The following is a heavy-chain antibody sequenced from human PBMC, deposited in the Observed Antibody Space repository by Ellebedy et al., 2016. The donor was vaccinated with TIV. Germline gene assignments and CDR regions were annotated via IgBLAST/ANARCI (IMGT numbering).Heavy chain of an antibody. CDR2: IYSRGNT. J-gene: IGHJ6*02. CDR1: GFTVSGNY. CDR3: ARARGFWSGYGYYYHGLDV. V-gene: IGHV3-66*01. Sequence: PGGSLRLSCAASGFTVSGNYMSWVRQAPGKGLEWVSMIYSRGNTYYADSVKGRFTISRDESNNTLYLQMNSLRVDDTAVYYCARARGFWSGYGYYYHGLDVWGQGTTVTVSS. D-gene: IGHD3-3*01.